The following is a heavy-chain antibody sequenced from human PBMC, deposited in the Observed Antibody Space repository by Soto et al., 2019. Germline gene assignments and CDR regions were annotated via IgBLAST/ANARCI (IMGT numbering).Heavy chain of an antibody. CDR1: GFTFSSYT. Sequence: SLRLSCAGSGFTFSSYTMNWVRQAPGKGLEWVSSISSSSSYIYYADSGKGRFTISRDNAKNSLYLELVSLRAEDTAVYYCARDVLVLSSTPYNYGMDVWGQGTKVTVSS. J-gene: IGHJ6*02. CDR3: ARDVLVLSSTPYNYGMDV. D-gene: IGHD2-2*01. V-gene: IGHV3-21*01. CDR2: ISSSSSYI.